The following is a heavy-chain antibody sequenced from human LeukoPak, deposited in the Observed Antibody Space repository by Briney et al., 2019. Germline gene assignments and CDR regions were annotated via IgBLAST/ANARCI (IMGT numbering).Heavy chain of an antibody. Sequence: SQTLYLTCTVSGGSISSGGYYWSWIRQHPGKGLDWIGNIYYSGSTYYNPSLRSLVTISVDTSKNQFSQKLSPVTDADSAGYYCARARGRLLLIDYWGPGTLVTVSS. V-gene: IGHV4-31*01. CDR2: IYYSGST. J-gene: IGHJ4*02. D-gene: IGHD2-15*01. CDR1: GGSISSGGYY. CDR3: ARARGRLLLIDY.